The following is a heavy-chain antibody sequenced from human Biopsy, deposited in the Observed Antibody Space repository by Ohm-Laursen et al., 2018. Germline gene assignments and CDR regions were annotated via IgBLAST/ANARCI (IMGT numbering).Heavy chain of an antibody. CDR1: GFTFSTYW. J-gene: IGHJ4*02. D-gene: IGHD2-15*01. V-gene: IGHV3-7*01. CDR2: INQDGSEK. CDR3: AGAYPPPGRRLVVVAGDFDC. Sequence: SLRLSCAAFGFTFSTYWMTWVRQAPGKGLEWVANINQDGSEKYYVDSVKGRFTISRDNAKDSLDLQMSSLRVEDTALYYCAGAYPPPGRRLVVVAGDFDCWGQGTRVTVSS.